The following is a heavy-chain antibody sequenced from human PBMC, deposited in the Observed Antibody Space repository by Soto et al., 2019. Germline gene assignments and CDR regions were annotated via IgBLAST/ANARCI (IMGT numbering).Heavy chain of an antibody. J-gene: IGHJ2*01. CDR2: IKQDGSAK. CDR1: EFTFSNFW. V-gene: IGHV3-7*01. Sequence: EVHLAESGGGLVQPGGSLRLSCAASEFTFSNFWMTWVRQAPGKGLERVANIKQDGSAKYYVDSVKGRFTISRDNAKNSLWLQMKSLRVEDTAVYYCARVANRYFDLWGRGTLVSVSS. CDR3: ARVANRYFDL.